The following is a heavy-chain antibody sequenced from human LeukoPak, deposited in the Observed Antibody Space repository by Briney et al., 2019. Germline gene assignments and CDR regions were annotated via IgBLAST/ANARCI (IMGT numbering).Heavy chain of an antibody. CDR2: IYTDESR. Sequence: SETLSLTCTVSGGSIGSRAYYWSWIRQPAGKGLEYIGRIYTDESRNHNPSLKSRVSISMDTSNNQFSLRVTSVTAADTGVYYCASEGLALAGNFYYWGQGALVTVSS. CDR1: GGSIGSRAYY. D-gene: IGHD6-19*01. CDR3: ASEGLALAGNFYY. V-gene: IGHV4-61*02. J-gene: IGHJ4*02.